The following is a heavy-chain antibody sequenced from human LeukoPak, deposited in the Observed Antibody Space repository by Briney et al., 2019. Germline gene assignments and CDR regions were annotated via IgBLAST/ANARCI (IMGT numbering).Heavy chain of an antibody. J-gene: IGHJ6*02. CDR3: ARDDCGGDCCSPVYGMDV. CDR1: GYTFTSYY. CDR2: INPSGGST. V-gene: IGHV1-46*01. Sequence: GASVKVSCKASGYTFTSYYMHWVRQAPGQGLEWMGIINPSGGSTSYAQKFQGRVTMTRDTSTSTVYMELSSLRSEDTAVYYCARDDCGGDCCSPVYGMDVWGQGTTVTVSS. D-gene: IGHD2-21*02.